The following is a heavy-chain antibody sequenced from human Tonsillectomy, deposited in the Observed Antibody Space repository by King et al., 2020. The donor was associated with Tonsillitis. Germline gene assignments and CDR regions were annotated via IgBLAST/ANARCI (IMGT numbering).Heavy chain of an antibody. CDR2: IRWNSGSI. V-gene: IGHV3-9*01. CDR3: AKDQLPGYRSYGMDV. Sequence: VQLVESGGGLVQPGRSLRLSCAASGFTFDDYAIHWVRQAPGKGLEWVSGIRWNSGSIGYADSVKGRFTISRENAKNSLYLQMNSLRAEDTALYYCAKDQLPGYRSYGMDVWGQGTTVTVSS. J-gene: IGHJ6*02. CDR1: GFTFDDYA. D-gene: IGHD5-18*01.